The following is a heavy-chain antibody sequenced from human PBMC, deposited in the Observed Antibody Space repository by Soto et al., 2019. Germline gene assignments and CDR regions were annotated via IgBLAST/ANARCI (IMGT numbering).Heavy chain of an antibody. V-gene: IGHV4-30-4*01. Sequence: QMQLQESGPGLVKPSQTLSLTCTVSGGSISTGDYYWSWVRQPPGKGLEWIGYIYFIGDTYYNPSLQSRITMSVDRSTNQFSLKVSSVTAADTAVYYCARVVASGIHYYYYYGMDVWGQGTTVSVSS. CDR3: ARVVASGIHYYYYYGMDV. CDR2: IYFIGDT. CDR1: GGSISTGDYY. J-gene: IGHJ6*02. D-gene: IGHD5-18*01.